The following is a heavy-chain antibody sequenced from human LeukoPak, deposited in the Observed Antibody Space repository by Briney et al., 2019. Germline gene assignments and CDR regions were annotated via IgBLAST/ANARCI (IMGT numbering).Heavy chain of an antibody. CDR2: ISAYNGNT. Sequence: GASVKASCKASGYTFTSYGISWVRQAPGQGLEWMGWISAYNGNTNYAQKLQGRVTMTTDTSTSTAYMELRSLRSDDTAVYYCVISIAAAGTGYFDYWGQGTLVTVSS. J-gene: IGHJ4*02. D-gene: IGHD6-13*01. V-gene: IGHV1-18*01. CDR3: VISIAAAGTGYFDY. CDR1: GYTFTSYG.